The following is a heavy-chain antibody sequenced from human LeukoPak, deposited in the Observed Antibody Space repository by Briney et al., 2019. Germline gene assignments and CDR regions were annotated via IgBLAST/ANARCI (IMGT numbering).Heavy chain of an antibody. CDR3: ARFTIGWYYFDY. Sequence: AGGPLRLCCAAAVIFCSYYEMSWVHEPAGEGLGWVSFINSSSGVTIYYADSVKGRFTIYRDNAKNSLYLKMNSLRAEDTAVYYCARFTIGWYYFDYWGQGTLVTVSS. CDR1: VIFCSYYE. V-gene: IGHV3-48*03. D-gene: IGHD6-19*01. CDR2: INSSSGVTI. J-gene: IGHJ4*02.